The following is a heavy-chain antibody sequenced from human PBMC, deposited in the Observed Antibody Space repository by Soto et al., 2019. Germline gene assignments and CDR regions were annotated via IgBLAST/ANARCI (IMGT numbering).Heavy chain of an antibody. J-gene: IGHJ6*02. V-gene: IGHV1-18*01. D-gene: IGHD3-3*01. CDR1: GYSFTNYG. CDR2: ISNYNGNS. Sequence: QVQLVQSGGEVKKPGASVKVSCKASGYSFTNYGINWVRQAPGQGFEWMGWISNYNGNSKYAEDVQDRITMTTDPFTNITYMELRSLRSDDTAVYFCARGLYHDFPVHWYGMDVWGQGTTVTVSS. CDR3: ARGLYHDFPVHWYGMDV.